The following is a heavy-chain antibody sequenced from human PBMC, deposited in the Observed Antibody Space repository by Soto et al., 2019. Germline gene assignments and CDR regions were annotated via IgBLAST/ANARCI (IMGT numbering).Heavy chain of an antibody. V-gene: IGHV1-18*01. Sequence: ASVKVSCKASGYTFTSYGISWVRQAPGQGLEWMGWISAYNGNTNYAQRLQGRVTMTTDTSTSTAYMELRSLRSDDTAVHYCARDLIVVVPAAMFSEFDPWGQGTLVTVSS. D-gene: IGHD2-2*01. CDR2: ISAYNGNT. CDR1: GYTFTSYG. CDR3: ARDLIVVVPAAMFSEFDP. J-gene: IGHJ5*02.